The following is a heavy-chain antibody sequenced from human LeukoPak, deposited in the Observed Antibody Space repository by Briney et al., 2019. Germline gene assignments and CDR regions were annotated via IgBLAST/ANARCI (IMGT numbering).Heavy chain of an antibody. CDR2: IKQDGREK. D-gene: IGHD6-19*01. V-gene: IGHV3-7*01. CDR3: ARVAGGIPDY. CDR1: GFTFTTYW. Sequence: GGSLRLSCAASGFTFTTYWMSWVRQAPGKGLEWVANIKQDGREKYYVDSVAGRFTISRDNAKNSLFLQMNSLRVEDTAVFYCARVAGGIPDYWGQGTLVTVSS. J-gene: IGHJ4*02.